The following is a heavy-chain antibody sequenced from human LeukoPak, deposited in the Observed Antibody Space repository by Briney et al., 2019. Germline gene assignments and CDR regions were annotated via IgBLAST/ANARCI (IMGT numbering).Heavy chain of an antibody. CDR3: AKGAEEGVVITSVYYYYMDV. Sequence: GGSLRLSCAASGFTFSSYAMSWVRQAPGKGLEWVSAISGSGGSTYYADSVKGRFTISRDNSKNTLYLQMNSLRAEDTAVYYCAKGAEEGVVITSVYYYYMDVWGKGTTVTISS. V-gene: IGHV3-23*01. CDR2: ISGSGGST. CDR1: GFTFSSYA. J-gene: IGHJ6*03. D-gene: IGHD3-22*01.